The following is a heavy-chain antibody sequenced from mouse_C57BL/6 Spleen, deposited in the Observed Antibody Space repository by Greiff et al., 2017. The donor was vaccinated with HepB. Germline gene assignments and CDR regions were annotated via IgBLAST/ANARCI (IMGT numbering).Heavy chain of an antibody. CDR2: ISYDGSN. Sequence: EVKVEESGPGLVKPSQSLSLTCSVTGYSITSGYYWNWIRQFPGNKLEWMGYISYDGSNNYNPSLKNRISITRDTSKNQFFLKLNSVTTEDTATYYCASLHYYGRGDYYAMDYWGQGTSVTVSS. V-gene: IGHV3-6*01. D-gene: IGHD1-1*01. CDR1: GYSITSGYY. J-gene: IGHJ4*01. CDR3: ASLHYYGRGDYYAMDY.